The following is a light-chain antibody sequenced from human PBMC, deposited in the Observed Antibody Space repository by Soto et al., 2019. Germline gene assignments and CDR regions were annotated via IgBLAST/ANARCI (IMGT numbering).Light chain of an antibody. J-gene: IGLJ1*01. CDR3: AAWDDSLSGSYV. Sequence: QLVLTQPPSASGTPGQRVTISCSGSSSNIGSNYVYWYQQLPGTAPKLLIYRNNQRPSGVPDRFSGSKSGTSASLAISGLRSEDEADYDCAAWDDSLSGSYVFGTGTKLTVL. CDR1: SSNIGSNY. V-gene: IGLV1-47*01. CDR2: RNN.